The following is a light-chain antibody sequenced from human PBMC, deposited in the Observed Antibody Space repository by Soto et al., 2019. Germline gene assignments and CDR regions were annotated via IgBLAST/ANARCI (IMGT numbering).Light chain of an antibody. CDR3: QQYDNGPPWT. Sequence: EIVMTQSPATLSVSPGERATLSCRASQSVSSNLAWYQHKPGQAPRLLIYGASTRATGVSVRFSGSGSGTAFTLTISSRQSEDFAVYYCQQYDNGPPWTFGQGTRVEIK. CDR1: QSVSSN. CDR2: GAS. J-gene: IGKJ1*01. V-gene: IGKV3-15*01.